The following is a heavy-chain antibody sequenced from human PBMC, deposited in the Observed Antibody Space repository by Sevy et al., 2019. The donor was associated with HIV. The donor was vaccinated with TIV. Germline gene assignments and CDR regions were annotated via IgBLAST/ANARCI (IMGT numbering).Heavy chain of an antibody. V-gene: IGHV3-74*01. CDR2: IYNDGLIT. D-gene: IGHD3-3*01. CDR1: GFTFSSYW. CDR3: AREARSEIAFDI. J-gene: IGHJ3*02. Sequence: GGSLRLSFAASGFTFSSYWMHWVRQAPGKGLVWVSRIYNDGLITIYADSVKGRFTISRDNAKNTLYLQMNSLRAEDTAVYYCAREARSEIAFDIWGQGTMVTVSS.